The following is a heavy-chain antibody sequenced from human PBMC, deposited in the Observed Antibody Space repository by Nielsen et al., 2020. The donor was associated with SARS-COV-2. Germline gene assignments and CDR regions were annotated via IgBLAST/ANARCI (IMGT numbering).Heavy chain of an antibody. V-gene: IGHV3-21*01. Sequence: GGPLRLSCAASGFTFSSYSMNWVRQAPGKGLEWVSSISSSSSYIYYADSVKGRFTISRDNAKNSLYLQMNSLRAEDTAVYYCARDYYDSSGYYPFDYWGQGTLVTVSS. CDR2: ISSSSSYI. CDR3: ARDYYDSSGYYPFDY. J-gene: IGHJ4*02. D-gene: IGHD3-22*01. CDR1: GFTFSSYS.